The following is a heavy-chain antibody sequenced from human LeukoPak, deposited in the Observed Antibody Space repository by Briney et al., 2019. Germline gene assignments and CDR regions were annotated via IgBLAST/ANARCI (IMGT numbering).Heavy chain of an antibody. J-gene: IGHJ4*02. CDR1: GFTFSSYW. CDR3: ARDVGGVTPFDY. D-gene: IGHD3-16*01. V-gene: IGHV3-7*01. CDR2: IKQDGSEK. Sequence: GGSLRLSCAASGFTFSSYWMSWVRQAPGKGLEWVANIKQDGSEKYYVDSVKGRFTISRDNAKNSLYLQMSSLRAEDTAVYYGARDVGGVTPFDYWGQGTLVTVSS.